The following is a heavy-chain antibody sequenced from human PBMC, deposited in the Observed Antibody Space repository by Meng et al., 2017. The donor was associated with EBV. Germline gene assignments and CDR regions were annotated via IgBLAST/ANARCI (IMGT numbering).Heavy chain of an antibody. CDR1: GLICRDSA. Sequence: VELAGGCAQPGGPPKLSRRASGLICRDSAMHWGRQAAGKGREWVGGVETKTSKYETAYAASVKGRFSISRDDSKNMLFLEMNSLKAEDTARYYCWGDLNYVSYWGQGTLVTVSS. CDR2: VETKTSKYET. J-gene: IGHJ4*02. V-gene: IGHV3-73*01. D-gene: IGHD3-16*01. CDR3: WGDLNYVSY.